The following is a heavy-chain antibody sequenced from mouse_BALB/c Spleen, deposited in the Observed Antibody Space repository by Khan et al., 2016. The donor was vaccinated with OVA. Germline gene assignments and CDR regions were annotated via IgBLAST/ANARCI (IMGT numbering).Heavy chain of an antibody. CDR3: NYGNYGDS. Sequence: DLVKPGASVKLSCKASGYTFTSYWINWIKQRPGQGLEWIGRIAPGSGSTYYNEMFKGKATLTVDTSSSTAYIQLSSLSSEDSAVYFCNYGNYGDSWGQGTTLTVSS. V-gene: IGHV1S41*01. CDR2: IAPGSGST. J-gene: IGHJ2*01. D-gene: IGHD2-1*01. CDR1: GYTFTSYW.